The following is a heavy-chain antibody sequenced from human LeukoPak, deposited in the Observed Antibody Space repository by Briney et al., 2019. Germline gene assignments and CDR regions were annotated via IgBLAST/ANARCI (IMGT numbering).Heavy chain of an antibody. J-gene: IGHJ5*02. CDR1: GYSFTTYW. CDR3: ARRACSTTDCSANWFDP. Sequence: PGESLKISCKGSGYSFTTYWIGWVRQMPGKGLEYMGIIYPGDSDTRYSPSFQGQVTISADKSISTAYLQWSSLKASDTAIYYCARRACSTTDCSANWFDPWGQGTLVTVSS. V-gene: IGHV5-51*01. CDR2: IYPGDSDT. D-gene: IGHD2-2*01.